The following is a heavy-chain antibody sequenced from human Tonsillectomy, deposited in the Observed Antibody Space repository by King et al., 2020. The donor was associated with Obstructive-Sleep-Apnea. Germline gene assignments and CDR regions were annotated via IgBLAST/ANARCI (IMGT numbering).Heavy chain of an antibody. CDR2: ISGSGGST. CDR1: GFTFSSYA. J-gene: IGHJ4*02. Sequence: EVQLVESGGGLVQPGGSLRLSCAASGFTFSSYAMSWVRQAPGKGLEWVSVISGSGGSTYYTNSVKGRFTISRDNSKTTLYLQMNSLRAEDTAVYYCAKARQPYVSGEDYFDYWGQGTLVTVSS. V-gene: IGHV3-23*04. D-gene: IGHD6-19*01. CDR3: AKARQPYVSGEDYFDY.